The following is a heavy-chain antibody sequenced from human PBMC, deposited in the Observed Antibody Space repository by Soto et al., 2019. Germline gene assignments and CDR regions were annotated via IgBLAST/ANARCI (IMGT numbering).Heavy chain of an antibody. Sequence: GGSLRLSCAASGFTFSSYAMHWVRQAPGKGLEWVAVISYDGSNKYYADSVKGRFTISRDNSKNTLYLQMNSLRAEDTAVYYYAREHCYVRSGYLDPFDIWGQGTMVTVSS. V-gene: IGHV3-30-3*01. CDR1: GFTFSSYA. J-gene: IGHJ3*02. D-gene: IGHD3-22*01. CDR2: ISYDGSNK. CDR3: AREHCYVRSGYLDPFDI.